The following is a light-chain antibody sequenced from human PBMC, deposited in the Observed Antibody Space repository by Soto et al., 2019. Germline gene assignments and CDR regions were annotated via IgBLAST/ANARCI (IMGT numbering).Light chain of an antibody. CDR1: NSNIGAGYD. CDR3: QSYDTSLSTWV. Sequence: QAVVTQPPSVSGAPGQRVTISCTGSNSNIGAGYDVHWYQHLPRTAPKLLISANTNRPSGVPDRFSGSKSGTSASLAITGLQAEDEADYYCQSYDTSLSTWVFGGGTKLTVL. J-gene: IGLJ3*02. V-gene: IGLV1-40*01. CDR2: ANT.